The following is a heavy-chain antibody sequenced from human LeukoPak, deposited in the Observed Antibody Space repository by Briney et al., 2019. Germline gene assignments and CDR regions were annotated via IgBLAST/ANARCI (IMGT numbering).Heavy chain of an antibody. D-gene: IGHD6-13*01. CDR2: ISYDGSNK. CDR1: GLTFSSYA. CDR3: RSHSSHHAFDI. V-gene: IGHV3-30*04. J-gene: IGHJ3*02. Sequence: PGRSLRLSCAASGLTFSSYAMHWVRQAPGKGLEWVAVISYDGSNKYYADSVKGRFTISRDNSKNTLYLQMNSLRAEDTAVYYCRSHSSHHAFDIWGQGTMVTVSS.